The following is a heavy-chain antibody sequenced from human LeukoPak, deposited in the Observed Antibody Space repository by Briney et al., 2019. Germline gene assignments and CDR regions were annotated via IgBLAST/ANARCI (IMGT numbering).Heavy chain of an antibody. D-gene: IGHD3-9*01. CDR1: GYTFTGYY. J-gene: IGHJ4*02. V-gene: IGHV1-2*02. CDR2: INPNSCGT. Sequence: SVTVSFQASGYTFTGYYMHWVGQAPGQGLAGMGWINPNSCGTNYAQKFQGRVTMTRDTYISTAYMELSRLRSDDTAVYYCAAGILTGSPARPFDYWGQGTLVTVSS. CDR3: AAGILTGSPARPFDY.